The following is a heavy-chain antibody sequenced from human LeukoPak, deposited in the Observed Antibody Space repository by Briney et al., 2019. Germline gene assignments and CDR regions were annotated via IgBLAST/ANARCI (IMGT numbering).Heavy chain of an antibody. J-gene: IGHJ5*02. CDR1: GGSISSSSYY. CDR3: ASCGGTNWFDP. CDR2: IYYSGST. D-gene: IGHD2-21*01. Sequence: SETLSLTCTVSGGSISSSSYYWGWIRQPPGKGLEWIGSIYYSGSTYYNPSLKSRVTISVDTSKNQFSLKLSSVTAADTAVYYCASCGGTNWFDPWGQGTLVTVSS. V-gene: IGHV4-39*01.